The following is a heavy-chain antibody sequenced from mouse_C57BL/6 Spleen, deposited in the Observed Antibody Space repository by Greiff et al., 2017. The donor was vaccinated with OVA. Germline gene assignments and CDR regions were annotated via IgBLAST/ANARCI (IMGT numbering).Heavy chain of an antibody. CDR3: ARDGNYNWDFDV. CDR1: GFTFSDYG. Sequence: EVHLVESGGGLVKPGGSLKLSCAASGFTFSDYGMHWVRQAPEEGLEWVAYISSGSSTIYYADTVKGRFTISRDNAKNTLCLQVTSLRSEDTAMYYRARDGNYNWDFDVWGTGTTVTVSS. D-gene: IGHD2-1*01. J-gene: IGHJ1*03. V-gene: IGHV5-17*01. CDR2: ISSGSSTI.